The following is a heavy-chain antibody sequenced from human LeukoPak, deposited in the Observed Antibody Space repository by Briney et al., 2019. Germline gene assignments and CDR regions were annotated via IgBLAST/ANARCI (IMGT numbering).Heavy chain of an antibody. V-gene: IGHV4-4*07. CDR3: ARGIAAASERAFDI. Sequence: SETLSLTCTVSGGSISSYYWSWIRQPAGKGLEWIGRIYSSGSTDYNPSLKSRVTMSVDTSKNQFSLKMRSVTAADTAVYYCARGIAAASERAFDIWGQGTMVTVSS. D-gene: IGHD6-13*01. J-gene: IGHJ3*02. CDR2: IYSSGST. CDR1: GGSISSYY.